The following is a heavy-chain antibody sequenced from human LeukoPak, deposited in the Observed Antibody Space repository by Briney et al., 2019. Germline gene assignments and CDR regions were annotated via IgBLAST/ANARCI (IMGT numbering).Heavy chain of an antibody. CDR2: INPNSGDT. Sequence: ASAKVSCKASGYTFTGYYIHWVRQAPGQGLEWMGWINPNSGDTNYAQKFQGRVTMTRDTSINTAFMDLSRLTSDDTAVYFCARDWLLRYSQGGFDYWGQGTLVTVSS. CDR1: GYTFTGYY. CDR3: ARDWLLRYSQGGFDY. V-gene: IGHV1-2*02. J-gene: IGHJ4*02. D-gene: IGHD3-9*01.